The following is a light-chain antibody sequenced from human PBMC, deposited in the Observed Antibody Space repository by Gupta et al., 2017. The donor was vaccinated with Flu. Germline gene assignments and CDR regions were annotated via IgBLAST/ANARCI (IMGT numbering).Light chain of an antibody. V-gene: IGLV3-21*01. CDR2: YDL. CDR3: QVSDSSSDHLV. CDR1: TIGGEC. Sequence: GQTVTMPCVGNTIGGECCHVYQQNPGQAPVRLVVYDLFRPSGIPDRFSASNSANTATLTTISVEAGDEADEYCQVSDSSSDHLVFGGGTKLTVL. J-gene: IGLJ3*02.